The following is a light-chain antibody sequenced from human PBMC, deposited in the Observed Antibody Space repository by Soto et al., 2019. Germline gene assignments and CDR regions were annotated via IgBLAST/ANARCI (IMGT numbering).Light chain of an antibody. CDR1: SSDVGSYNL. CDR2: EVS. J-gene: IGLJ1*01. CDR3: CSYAGSSTPFV. Sequence: QSVLTQPASVSGSPGQSINISCTGTSSDVGSYNLVSWYQQHPGKAPKLMIYEVSKRPSGVSNRFSGSKSGNTASLTISGLQAEDEADYYCCSYAGSSTPFVFGTGTKVTVL. V-gene: IGLV2-23*02.